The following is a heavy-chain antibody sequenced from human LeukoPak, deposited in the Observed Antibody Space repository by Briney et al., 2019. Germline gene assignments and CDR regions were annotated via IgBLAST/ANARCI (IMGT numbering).Heavy chain of an antibody. Sequence: GGSLRLSCAASGFTFSSYGMSWVRQAPGKGLEWVSASGSGGSTYYADSVKGRFTISRDNSKNTLYLQMNSLRAEDTAVYYCAKDKYYYDSSGYPGPFDYWGQGTLVTVSS. J-gene: IGHJ4*02. V-gene: IGHV3-23*01. CDR3: AKDKYYYDSSGYPGPFDY. D-gene: IGHD3-22*01. CDR2: SGSGGST. CDR1: GFTFSSYG.